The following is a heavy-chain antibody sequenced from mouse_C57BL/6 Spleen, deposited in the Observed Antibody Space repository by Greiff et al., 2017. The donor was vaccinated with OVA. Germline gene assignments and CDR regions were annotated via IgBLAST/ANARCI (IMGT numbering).Heavy chain of an antibody. CDR3: ARDGYYGRFAY. CDR1: GFTFSSYA. D-gene: IGHD2-3*01. V-gene: IGHV5-4*01. CDR2: ISDGGSYT. Sequence: EVKLVESGGGLVKPGGSLKLSCAASGFTFSSYAMSWVRQTPEKRLEWVATISDGGSYTYYTDNVKGRFTISRDNAKNNLYLQMSHLKSEDTAMYYCARDGYYGRFAYWGQGTLVTVSA. J-gene: IGHJ3*01.